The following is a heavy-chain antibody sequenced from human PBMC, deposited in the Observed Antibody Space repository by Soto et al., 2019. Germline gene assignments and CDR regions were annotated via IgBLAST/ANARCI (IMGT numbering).Heavy chain of an antibody. J-gene: IGHJ3*02. Sequence: QVQLVESGGGVVQPGQSLRLSCAASGFSVSNYGMHWVRQAPGKGLEWVAVVWKDGNTKHYGDSVKGRFTISRDNSKNTLELHMSSLRGEDTAVYSCARGEGLTDEAFDIWGQGTMVTVSS. CDR1: GFSVSNYG. V-gene: IGHV3-33*01. CDR3: ARGEGLTDEAFDI. D-gene: IGHD6-19*01. CDR2: VWKDGNTK.